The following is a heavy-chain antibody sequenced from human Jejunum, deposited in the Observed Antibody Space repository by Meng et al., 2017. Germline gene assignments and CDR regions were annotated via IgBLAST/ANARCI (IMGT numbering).Heavy chain of an antibody. D-gene: IGHD6-13*01. J-gene: IGHJ4*02. V-gene: IGHV4-31*03. CDR1: GGSFGSGGYY. Sequence: QAQVQESGPGLVKPSPPLSLTCTVSGGSFGSGGYYWSWIRQHPGKGLEWIGYIYYSGSTYYNPSLKSRVSISVDTSKNQFSLKLSSVTAADTAVYYCASSIAAAVGYYFDYWGQGTLVTVSS. CDR3: ASSIAAAVGYYFDY. CDR2: IYYSGST.